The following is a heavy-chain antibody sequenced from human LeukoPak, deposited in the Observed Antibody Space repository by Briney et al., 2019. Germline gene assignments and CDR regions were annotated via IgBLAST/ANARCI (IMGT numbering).Heavy chain of an antibody. CDR2: IYYSGSI. D-gene: IGHD6-19*01. CDR1: GGSISSSSYY. Sequence: SETLSLTCTVSGGSISSSSYYWGWIRQPPGKGLEWIGSIYYSGSIYYNPSLKSRVTISVDTSKNQFSLKLGSVTAADTAVYYCARGIAVAGTYYYYYYMDVWGKGTTVTVSS. V-gene: IGHV4-39*07. J-gene: IGHJ6*03. CDR3: ARGIAVAGTYYYYYYMDV.